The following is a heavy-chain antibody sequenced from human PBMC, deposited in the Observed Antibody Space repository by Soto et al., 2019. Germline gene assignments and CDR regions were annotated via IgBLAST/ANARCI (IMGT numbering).Heavy chain of an antibody. J-gene: IGHJ3*02. CDR1: GASIRSYY. V-gene: IGHV4-59*01. D-gene: IGHD2-8*01. CDR3: ARVVGYRTNGVCYTGDALDI. Sequence: SETLSLTCSVSGASIRSYYWSWIRQPPGKGLEWIGYIYYSGSTNYNPYLKSRVTISVDTSKNQFSLKLSSVTAADTAVYYCARVVGYRTNGVCYTGDALDIWGQGTMVT. CDR2: IYYSGST.